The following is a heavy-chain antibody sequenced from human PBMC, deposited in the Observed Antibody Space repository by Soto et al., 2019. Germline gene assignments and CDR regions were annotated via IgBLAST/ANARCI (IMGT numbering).Heavy chain of an antibody. D-gene: IGHD1-1*01. CDR2: IDPSDSYT. CDR3: ARRLSGPKEEYNAYYFYGLDV. Sequence: GEPLKISCQGSGYSFTSHWITWVRQTPGKGLEWMGRIDPSDSYTNYSPSFQGRVTISADRSISTAFLQWSSLDASDTAIYYCARRLSGPKEEYNAYYFYGLDVWGQGTTVTVSS. CDR1: GYSFTSHW. V-gene: IGHV5-10-1*01. J-gene: IGHJ6*02.